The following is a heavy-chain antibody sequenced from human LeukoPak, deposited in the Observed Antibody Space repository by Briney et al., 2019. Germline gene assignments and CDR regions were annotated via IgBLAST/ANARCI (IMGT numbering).Heavy chain of an antibody. V-gene: IGHV4-59*01. D-gene: IGHD6-13*01. CDR3: ARDVVYSSSWYQYYAFDI. J-gene: IGHJ3*02. CDR2: IYYSGST. CDR1: GGSISSYY. Sequence: SETLSLTCTVSGGSISSYYWSWIRQPPGKGLEWIGYIYYSGSTNYNPSLKSRATISVDTSKNQFSLKLSSVTAADTAVYYCARDVVYSSSWYQYYAFDIWGQGTMVTVSS.